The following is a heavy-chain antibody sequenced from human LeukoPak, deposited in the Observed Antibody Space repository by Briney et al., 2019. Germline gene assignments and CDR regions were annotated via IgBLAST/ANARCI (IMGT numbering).Heavy chain of an antibody. CDR1: GFTFSSYP. Sequence: GGSLRLSCAASGFTFSSYPMIWVRQVPGKGLEWVSTLDATGAYTYYADSVRGRFTISRDNSKNTVWLQMKSLRAEDTAVYSCAKLSSEAATDYWGQGTLVTVSS. V-gene: IGHV3-23*01. CDR2: LDATGAYT. D-gene: IGHD2-15*01. J-gene: IGHJ4*02. CDR3: AKLSSEAATDY.